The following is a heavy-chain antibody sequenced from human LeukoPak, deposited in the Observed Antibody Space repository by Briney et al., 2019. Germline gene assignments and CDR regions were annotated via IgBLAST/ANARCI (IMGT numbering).Heavy chain of an antibody. V-gene: IGHV3-23*01. D-gene: IGHD6-13*01. CDR1: GFTFSSYA. J-gene: IGHJ4*02. CDR2: ISGSGGST. Sequence: GGSLRLSCAASGFTFSSYAMSWVRQAPGKGLEWVSAISGSGGSTYYADSVKGRFTISRDNSKNTLYLQMNSLRAEDTAVYYCAKHTGGSSWYLLWDYWGQGTLVTVSS. CDR3: AKHTGGSSWYLLWDY.